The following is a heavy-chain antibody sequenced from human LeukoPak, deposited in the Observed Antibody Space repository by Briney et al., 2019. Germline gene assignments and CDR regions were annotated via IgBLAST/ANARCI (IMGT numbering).Heavy chain of an antibody. V-gene: IGHV3-30*02. Sequence: GGSLRLSCLASGFTFTHFGMHWVRQAPGKGLEWVTFIQYDGIDKYYADSVKGRFSISRDGSKNTIYLQMNSLKPEDTAVYYCAKIVGSGSRTFWGQGTLVIVSS. J-gene: IGHJ4*02. D-gene: IGHD1-26*01. CDR1: GFTFTHFG. CDR2: IQYDGIDK. CDR3: AKIVGSGSRTF.